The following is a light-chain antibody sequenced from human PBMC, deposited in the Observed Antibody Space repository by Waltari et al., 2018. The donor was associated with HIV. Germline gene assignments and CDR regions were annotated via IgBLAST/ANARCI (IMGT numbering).Light chain of an antibody. CDR3: QQYSIAPWT. Sequence: EIVLTQSPGTLSLSPGERSTLTCRASQTVDRNCLAWYQQTPGQAPRPLIYGASSRATGPPDRFSGSGSGTGFTLTISRLEPEDFAVFYCQQYSIAPWTFGQGTKVEV. J-gene: IGKJ1*01. V-gene: IGKV3-20*01. CDR2: GAS. CDR1: QTVDRNC.